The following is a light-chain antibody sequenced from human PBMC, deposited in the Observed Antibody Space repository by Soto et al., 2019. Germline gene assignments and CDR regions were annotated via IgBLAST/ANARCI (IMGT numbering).Light chain of an antibody. Sequence: QSLLTQPPSVSGAPGQRGTISCTGSSSNIGAGYDVHWYQQLPGTAPKLLIYGNSNRPSGVPDRFSGSKSGTSASLAITGLQAEDEADYYCQSYDSSLSGLVFGTGTKLTVL. CDR3: QSYDSSLSGLV. J-gene: IGLJ1*01. CDR1: SSNIGAGYD. V-gene: IGLV1-40*01. CDR2: GNS.